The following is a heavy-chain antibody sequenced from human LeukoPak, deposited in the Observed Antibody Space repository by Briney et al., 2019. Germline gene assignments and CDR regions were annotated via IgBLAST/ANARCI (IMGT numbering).Heavy chain of an antibody. Sequence: GGSLRLSCAASGFTFSSYAMSWVRQAPGKGLEWVSAISGSGGSTYYADSVKGRFTISRDNSKNTLYLQMNSLRAEDTAVYYCAKEAYYDFWSGYYIDCWGQGTLVTVSS. V-gene: IGHV3-23*01. CDR1: GFTFSSYA. CDR3: AKEAYYDFWSGYYIDC. D-gene: IGHD3-3*01. J-gene: IGHJ4*02. CDR2: ISGSGGST.